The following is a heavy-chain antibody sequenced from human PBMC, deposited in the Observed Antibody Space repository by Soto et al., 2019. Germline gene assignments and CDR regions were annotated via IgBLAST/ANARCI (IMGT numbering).Heavy chain of an antibody. CDR1: GFNFISYT. D-gene: IGHD2-15*01. V-gene: IGHV3-21*01. J-gene: IGHJ6*02. Sequence: EVQLVESGGGLVNPGGSLRLSCAASGFNFISYTINWVRQPPGKRLGWLSSISSSGYIFSTDSVRGRFTISRDNAKNSVYLQINSLRAEDTAVYFCARDCSGGSCYPGMDVWGQGTTVTVSS. CDR2: ISSSGYI. CDR3: ARDCSGGSCYPGMDV.